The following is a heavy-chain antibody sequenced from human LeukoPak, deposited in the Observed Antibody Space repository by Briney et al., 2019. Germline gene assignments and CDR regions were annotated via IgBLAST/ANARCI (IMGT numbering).Heavy chain of an antibody. Sequence: GASVKLSCKSIGFSFSSHWMHWVRQAPGQGLEWLGLINPAGVVTAYAQKFQGRVTVTSDTSAGTIYMEPRTLRSEDTAVYYCVREHKYNYKSFDYWGQGTLVTVSS. CDR1: GFSFSSHW. CDR2: INPAGVVT. D-gene: IGHD3-16*01. V-gene: IGHV1-46*01. J-gene: IGHJ4*02. CDR3: VREHKYNYKSFDY.